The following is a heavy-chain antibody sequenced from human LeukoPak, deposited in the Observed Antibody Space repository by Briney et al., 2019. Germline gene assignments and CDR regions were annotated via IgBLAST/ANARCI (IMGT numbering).Heavy chain of an antibody. CDR3: AKDFPDIVVVPAAPYYYYYGMDV. CDR2: ISYDGSNK. Sequence: GGSLRLSCAASGFTFSSYGMHWVRQAPGKGLEWVAVISYDGSNKYYADSVKGRFTISRDNSKNTLYLQMNSLRAEDTAVYYCAKDFPDIVVVPAAPYYYYYGMDVWGQGTTVTVSS. CDR1: GFTFSSYG. D-gene: IGHD2-2*01. V-gene: IGHV3-30*18. J-gene: IGHJ6*02.